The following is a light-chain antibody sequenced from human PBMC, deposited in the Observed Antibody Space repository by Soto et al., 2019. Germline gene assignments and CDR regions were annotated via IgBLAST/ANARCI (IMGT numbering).Light chain of an antibody. J-gene: IGLJ1*01. V-gene: IGLV2-14*03. Sequence: QSALTQPASVSGPPGQSITISCTGTSSDIGDSNYVSWYQQHPGKAPKLVIYDVSNRPSGVSNRFSGSKSANTASLTISGLQAEDEADYYCSSFRSSSTSDVFGTGTKLTVL. CDR2: DVS. CDR3: SSFRSSSTSDV. CDR1: SSDIGDSNY.